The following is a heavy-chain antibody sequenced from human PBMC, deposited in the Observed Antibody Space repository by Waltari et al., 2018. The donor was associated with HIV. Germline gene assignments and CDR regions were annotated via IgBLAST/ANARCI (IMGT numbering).Heavy chain of an antibody. V-gene: IGHV3-43D*04. CDR1: GFTFDDYA. D-gene: IGHD3-22*01. CDR2: ISWDGGST. Sequence: EVQLVESGGVVVQPGGSLRLSCAASGFTFDDYAMHWLRQAPGTGLEWVSLISWDGGSTYYADSVKGRFTISRDNSKNSLYLQMNSLRAEDTALYYCAKDIGFGTYDSSAKWGHYYYGMDVWGQGTTITVSS. CDR3: AKDIGFGTYDSSAKWGHYYYGMDV. J-gene: IGHJ6*02.